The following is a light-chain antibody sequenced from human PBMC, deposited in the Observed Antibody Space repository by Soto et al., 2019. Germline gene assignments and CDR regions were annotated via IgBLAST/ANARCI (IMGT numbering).Light chain of an antibody. CDR2: GAS. J-gene: IGKJ2*01. V-gene: IGKV3-20*01. CDR1: QSVSNNY. CDR3: HQYGCSPPYT. Sequence: VLTQPAGTLSLSPGERATLSCRASQSVSNNYLAWYQQKPGQAPRLLIYGASTRAPDIPESFRGSGPGADLTVSISRLYDEAFVVFWCHQYGCSPPYTFCQR.